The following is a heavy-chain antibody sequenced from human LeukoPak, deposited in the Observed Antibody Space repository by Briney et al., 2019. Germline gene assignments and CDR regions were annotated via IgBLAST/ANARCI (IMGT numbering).Heavy chain of an antibody. V-gene: IGHV3-48*03. Sequence: GGSLRLSCAASGFTFSSYEMNWIRQAPGKGLEWVSYISSSGSTIYYADSVKGRFTISRDNAKNSLYLQMNSPRAEDTAVYYCAREGYYDSSGYYPRTNAFDYWGQGTLVTVSS. CDR2: ISSSGSTI. D-gene: IGHD3-22*01. CDR1: GFTFSSYE. CDR3: AREGYYDSSGYYPRTNAFDY. J-gene: IGHJ4*02.